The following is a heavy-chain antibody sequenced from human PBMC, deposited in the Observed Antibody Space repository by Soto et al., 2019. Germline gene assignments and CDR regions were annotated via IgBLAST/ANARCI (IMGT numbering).Heavy chain of an antibody. D-gene: IGHD1-26*01. CDR1: GFTFSSYG. J-gene: IGHJ4*02. CDR3: ARNQWELLN. CDR2: ISGSDANT. V-gene: IGHV3-23*01. Sequence: GGSLRLSXAASGFTFSSYGMHWVRRAPGKGLEWVSSISGSDANTYYADSVKGRFTISRDNFKNTLYLQMNSLRAEDTAVYYCARNQWELLNWGQGTLVTVSS.